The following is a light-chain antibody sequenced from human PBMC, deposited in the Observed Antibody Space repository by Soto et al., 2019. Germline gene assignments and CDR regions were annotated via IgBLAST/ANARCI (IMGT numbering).Light chain of an antibody. CDR2: AAS. V-gene: IGKV1-9*01. CDR3: PHLYYYPIT. CDR1: QGINSY. J-gene: IGKJ5*01. Sequence: DIQLTQSPSFLSASVGDRVTITCRASQGINSYLAWYQQKSRKAPKFRIYAASTLQSGVPSRFSGSGSGTEFTLTINSLQPEDFATYYCPHLYYYPITFGHGTRLEIK.